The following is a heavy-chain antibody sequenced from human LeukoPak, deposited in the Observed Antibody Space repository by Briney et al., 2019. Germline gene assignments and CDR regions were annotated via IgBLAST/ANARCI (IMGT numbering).Heavy chain of an antibody. CDR2: INHNGGT. Sequence: TSSETLSLTCAVYGGSFSDYSWTWLRQAPGEGLEWIGEINHNGGTNHNPSLVSRVIMSVDTSKNQFSLKVSSVTAADTAVYYCARVAYRYSINDWSRTGLGAYATKYYYYMDVWGKGTTVTVSS. CDR3: ARVAYRYSINDWSRTGLGAYATKYYYYMDV. V-gene: IGHV4-34*01. D-gene: IGHD3-9*01. CDR1: GGSFSDYS. J-gene: IGHJ6*03.